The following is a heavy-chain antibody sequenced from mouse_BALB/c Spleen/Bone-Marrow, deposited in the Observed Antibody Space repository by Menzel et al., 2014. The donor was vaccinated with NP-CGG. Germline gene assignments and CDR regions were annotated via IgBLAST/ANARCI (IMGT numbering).Heavy chain of an antibody. Sequence: EVQLQQSGPDLVKPSQSLSLTCTVAGYSITSGYGWHWIRQFPGNKLEWMGYIHYSGSTNYNPSLQSRISITRDTSKNQFFLQLNSVTTEDTATYYCVRETTVVADFDYWCQGTTLTVSS. CDR2: IHYSGST. D-gene: IGHD1-1*01. J-gene: IGHJ2*01. CDR1: GYSITSGYG. CDR3: VRETTVVADFDY. V-gene: IGHV3-1*02.